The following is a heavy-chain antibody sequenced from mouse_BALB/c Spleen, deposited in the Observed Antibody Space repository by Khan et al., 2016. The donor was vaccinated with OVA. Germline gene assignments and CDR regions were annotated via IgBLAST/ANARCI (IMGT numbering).Heavy chain of an antibody. CDR3: VRDGAYHRIDGWFAY. J-gene: IGHJ3*01. V-gene: IGHV1-4*01. CDR1: GYTFTSYT. Sequence: QVQLKQSGAKLARPGASVKMSCKASGYTFTSYTIHWIKERPGQGLEWIGNINPSNGYTNYNQKFKDKATLTTDKSSTTAYLQLSSLTSDDSAVYNCVRDGAYHRIDGWFAYWGQGTLVTVSA. CDR2: INPSNGYT. D-gene: IGHD2-14*01.